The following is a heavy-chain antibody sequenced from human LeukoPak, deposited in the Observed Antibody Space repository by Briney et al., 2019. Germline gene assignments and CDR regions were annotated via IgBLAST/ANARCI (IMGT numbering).Heavy chain of an antibody. V-gene: IGHV2-70*11. CDR1: GFSLSTSGMC. CDR3: ARISTHNYRQWLGYFDY. CDR2: IDWDDDK. Sequence: ESGPTLVNPTQTLTLTCTFSGFSLSTSGMCVSWIRQPPGKALEWLARIDWDDDKYYSTSLKTRLTISKDTSKNQVVLTMTNMDPVDTATYYCARISTHNYRQWLGYFDYWGQGTLVTVSS. J-gene: IGHJ4*02. D-gene: IGHD6-19*01.